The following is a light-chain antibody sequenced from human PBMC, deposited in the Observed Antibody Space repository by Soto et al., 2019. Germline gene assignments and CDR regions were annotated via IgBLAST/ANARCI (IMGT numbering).Light chain of an antibody. CDR2: GAS. Sequence: EIVLTQSPGTLSLSPGERASLSCRASQRVSSSYLAWYQQKPGQAPRLLIYGASSRATGIPDRFSGSGSGTDFTLTISRPEPEDFAVYYCQQYGSSPLWTFGQGTKVDIK. CDR3: QQYGSSPLWT. J-gene: IGKJ1*01. V-gene: IGKV3-20*01. CDR1: QRVSSSY.